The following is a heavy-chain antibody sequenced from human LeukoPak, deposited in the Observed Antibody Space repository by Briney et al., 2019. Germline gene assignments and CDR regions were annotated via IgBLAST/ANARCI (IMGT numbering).Heavy chain of an antibody. CDR3: AREESYYFDY. CDR1: GGSISSYY. J-gene: IGHJ4*02. CDR2: IYYSGST. V-gene: IGHV4-59*01. Sequence: SETLSLTCTVSGGSISSYYWSWIRQPPGKGLEWIGYIYYSGSTNHNPSLKSRVTISVDTSKHQFSLKLSSVTAADTAVYYCAREESYYFDYWGQGTLVTVSS.